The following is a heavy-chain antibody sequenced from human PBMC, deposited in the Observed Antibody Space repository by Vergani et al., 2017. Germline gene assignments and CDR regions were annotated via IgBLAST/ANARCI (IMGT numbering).Heavy chain of an antibody. V-gene: IGHV3-74*03. Sequence: EVQMVESGGRVVQPGGSLRLSCVASGFTFSNFWVYWVRQVPGKGPLWVSRLNKDATTITYADSVRGRFTASRDNADNTLHLQMNSLRVEDTATYYCATGGNAGSLVYWGQGTQVTVSS. J-gene: IGHJ4*02. CDR2: LNKDATTI. CDR1: GFTFSNFW. CDR3: ATGGNAGSLVY. D-gene: IGHD3-10*01.